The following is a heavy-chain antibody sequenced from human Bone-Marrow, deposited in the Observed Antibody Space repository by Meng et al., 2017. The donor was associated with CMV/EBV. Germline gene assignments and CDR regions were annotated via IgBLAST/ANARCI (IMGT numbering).Heavy chain of an antibody. CDR2: ISSGVTGT. V-gene: IGHV3-23*01. Sequence: GFTFSSYAMSWVRQAPGRGLEWVSGISSGVTGTHYADPVKGRFTISRVNSKNTLYLEMNSLRAEDTAIYYCAKDLKSGQWLANSFDYWGQGTLVTVSS. CDR3: AKDLKSGQWLANSFDY. CDR1: GFTFSSYA. J-gene: IGHJ4*02. D-gene: IGHD6-19*01.